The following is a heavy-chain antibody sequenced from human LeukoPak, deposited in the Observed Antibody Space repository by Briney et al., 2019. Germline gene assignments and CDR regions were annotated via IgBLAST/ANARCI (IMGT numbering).Heavy chain of an antibody. CDR1: GYTLTELS. Sequence: ASVKVSCKVSGYTLTELSMHWVRQAPGKGLEWMGGFDPEDGETIYAQKFQGRVTMTEDTSTDTAYMELSSLRSEDTTVYYCATSTVTTGRPDAFDIWGQGTMVTVSS. CDR3: ATSTVTTGRPDAFDI. V-gene: IGHV1-24*01. CDR2: FDPEDGET. D-gene: IGHD4-17*01. J-gene: IGHJ3*02.